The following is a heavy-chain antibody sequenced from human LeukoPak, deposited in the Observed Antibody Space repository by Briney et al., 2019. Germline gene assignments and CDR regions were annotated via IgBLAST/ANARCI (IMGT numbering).Heavy chain of an antibody. V-gene: IGHV4-39*01. CDR2: IYYSGST. D-gene: IGHD3-22*01. Sequence: AETLSLTCTVSGGAISSSSYYWGWIRQPPGKGLEWIGSIYYSGSTYYNPSLKSRVTISVDTSKNQFSLKLSSVTAADTAAYYCARLTAYYDSSGYYIDYWGQGTLVTVSS. CDR3: ARLTAYYDSSGYYIDY. J-gene: IGHJ4*02. CDR1: GGAISSSSYY.